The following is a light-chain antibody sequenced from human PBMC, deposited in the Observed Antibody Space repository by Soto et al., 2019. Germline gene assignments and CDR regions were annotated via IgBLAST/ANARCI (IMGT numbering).Light chain of an antibody. V-gene: IGKV1-39*01. CDR2: AAS. CDR3: QQSYSTTRT. Sequence: EIQMTQSSSSLCSSVGWRVTITCRASQSISSYLNWYQQKQGKAPKVLIYAASSLQSGVPSRFSGSVSGTDGTITLSSLQPEDGSTYDCQQSYSTTRTFGQGTKVDIK. CDR1: QSISSY. J-gene: IGKJ1*01.